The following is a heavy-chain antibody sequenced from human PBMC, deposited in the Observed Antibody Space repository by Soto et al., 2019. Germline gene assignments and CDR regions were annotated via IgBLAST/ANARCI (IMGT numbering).Heavy chain of an antibody. D-gene: IGHD3-10*01. CDR2: ISAYNGNT. CDR3: ARLYDPYGSGNTNCFDP. CDR1: GYTFTSYG. J-gene: IGHJ5*02. Sequence: QVQLVQSGAEVKKPGASVKVSCKASGYTFTSYGISWVRQAPGQGLEWMGWISAYNGNTNYAQKLQGRVTMTTDTSTSTAYMELRSLRSDDTAVYYCARLYDPYGSGNTNCFDPWGQGTLVTVSS. V-gene: IGHV1-18*01.